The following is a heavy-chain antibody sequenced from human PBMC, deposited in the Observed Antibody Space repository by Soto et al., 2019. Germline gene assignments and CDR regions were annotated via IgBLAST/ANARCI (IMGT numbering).Heavy chain of an antibody. CDR3: ARDGGYCSGGGCFSPLADGMDV. D-gene: IGHD2-15*01. V-gene: IGHV1-69*01. CDR2: IIPIFGIA. J-gene: IGHJ6*02. Sequence: QVQLVQSGAEVKKPGSSVKVSCKASGGTFSSYAISWVRQAPGQGLEWMGGIIPIFGIANYAQRFQGRVTIIAAESTSTAYMELSSLRSKDTAVYYCARDGGYCSGGGCFSPLADGMDVWGHGSTVTVSS. CDR1: GGTFSSYA.